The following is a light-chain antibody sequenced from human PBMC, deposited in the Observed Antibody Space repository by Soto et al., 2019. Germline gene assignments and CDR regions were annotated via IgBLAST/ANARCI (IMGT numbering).Light chain of an antibody. CDR3: QHYGGMWT. CDR1: QSITNR. J-gene: IGKJ1*01. CDR2: DAL. Sequence: DIQMTQSPSTLSASVGDRVAITCRASQSITNRLAWYQLKPGKAPKVLIYDALNLESGVPSRFSGSGYGTEFTLTIRSLQTDDFATYCCQHYGGMWTFGQGTKVDIK. V-gene: IGKV1-5*01.